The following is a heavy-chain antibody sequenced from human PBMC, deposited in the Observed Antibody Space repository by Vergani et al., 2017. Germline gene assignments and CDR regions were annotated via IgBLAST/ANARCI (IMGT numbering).Heavy chain of an antibody. Sequence: QVQLVQSGAEVKKPGSSVKVSCKASGGTFSSYAISWVRQAPGQGLEWMGRIIPILGIANYAQKCQGRVTITADKSTSTAYMELSSLRSEDTAVYYCAGGRFGELFGWFDPWGQGTLVTVSS. J-gene: IGHJ5*02. CDR1: GGTFSSYA. CDR2: IIPILGIA. CDR3: AGGRFGELFGWFDP. V-gene: IGHV1-69*04. D-gene: IGHD3-10*01.